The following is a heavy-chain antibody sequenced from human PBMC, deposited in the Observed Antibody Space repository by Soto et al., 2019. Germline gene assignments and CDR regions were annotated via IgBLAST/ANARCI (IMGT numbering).Heavy chain of an antibody. Sequence: DHLEQSGAEVKKPGASVKVSCKASGYTFSNFAYAWVRQTPGQGLEWMGWISAYNGKTSYSQNLQGRVTMSTDTPTSTVYLELRSLRSADTAVYYCARIATDGYNLVLWSQGTPVIVSS. CDR2: ISAYNGKT. V-gene: IGHV1-18*01. CDR1: GYTFSNFA. CDR3: ARIATDGYNLVL. J-gene: IGHJ4*02. D-gene: IGHD5-12*01.